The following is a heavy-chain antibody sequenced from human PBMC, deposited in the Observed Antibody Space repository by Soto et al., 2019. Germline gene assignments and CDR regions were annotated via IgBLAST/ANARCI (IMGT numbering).Heavy chain of an antibody. D-gene: IGHD2-15*01. CDR2: INPNSGGT. CDR1: GYTFTGYD. V-gene: IGHV1-2*02. J-gene: IGHJ5*02. CDR3: ARAFDIAANWFDP. Sequence: DSVQASCKASGYTFTGYDMHWVRQAPGQGLEWMGWINPNSGGTNYAQKFQGRVTMTRDTSISTAYMELSRLRSDDTAVYYCARAFDIAANWFDPWGQRTLVTVSS.